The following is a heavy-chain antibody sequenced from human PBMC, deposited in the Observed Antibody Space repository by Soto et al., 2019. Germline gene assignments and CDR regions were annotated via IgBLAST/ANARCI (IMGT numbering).Heavy chain of an antibody. D-gene: IGHD3-10*01. Sequence: SETMSLTCTVSGDPITSYFWTWLRQPAGKGLEWIGHVFPGGPTSHNSSLKSRVSMSVDTSKNQFSLTLTSVTAADTAVYYCARTLSGFTYGSRQFYFDYWGQGTLVTVSS. CDR1: GDPITSYF. V-gene: IGHV4-4*07. CDR3: ARTLSGFTYGSRQFYFDY. J-gene: IGHJ4*02. CDR2: VFPGGPT.